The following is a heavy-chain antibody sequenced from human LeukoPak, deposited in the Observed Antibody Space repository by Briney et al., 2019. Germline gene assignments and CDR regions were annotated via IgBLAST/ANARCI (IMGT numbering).Heavy chain of an antibody. D-gene: IGHD3-22*01. J-gene: IGHJ4*02. V-gene: IGHV4-61*02. CDR2: IYTSGST. Sequence: PSQTLSLTRTVSGGSISSGSYYGSWIRQPAGKALEWIGRIYTSGSTNYNPSLKSRVTISLDTCKNQFSLKLTSVTAADTAVYYCARVTTGGYYNCWGQGTLVTVSS. CDR3: ARVTTGGYYNC. CDR1: GGSISSGSYY.